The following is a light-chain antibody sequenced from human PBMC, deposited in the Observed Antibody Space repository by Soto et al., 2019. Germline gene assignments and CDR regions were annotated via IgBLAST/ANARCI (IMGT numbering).Light chain of an antibody. Sequence: QSVLTQPRSVSGSPGQSVTISCTGSNRDIGSYNFVSWFQQDPGKAPKLIIYDVTKRPSGVPDRFSASKSGNTASLTISGLQAEDEADYYCCSYAGASSSLLFGGGTKLTVL. CDR2: DVT. CDR1: NRDIGSYNF. V-gene: IGLV2-11*01. CDR3: CSYAGASSSLL. J-gene: IGLJ3*02.